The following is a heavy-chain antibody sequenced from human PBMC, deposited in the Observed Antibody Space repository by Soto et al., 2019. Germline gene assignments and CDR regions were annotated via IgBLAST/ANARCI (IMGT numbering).Heavy chain of an antibody. CDR2: IYYSGST. CDR3: AVAHLGDYDFWSGYPSFYGMDV. Sequence: SETLSLTCTASGGSISSGGYYWSWIRQHPGKGLEWIGYIYYSGSTYYNPSLKSRVTISVDTSKNQFSLKLSSVTAADTAVYYCAVAHLGDYDFWSGYPSFYGMDVWGQGTTVTVSS. J-gene: IGHJ6*02. V-gene: IGHV4-31*03. CDR1: GGSISSGGYY. D-gene: IGHD3-3*01.